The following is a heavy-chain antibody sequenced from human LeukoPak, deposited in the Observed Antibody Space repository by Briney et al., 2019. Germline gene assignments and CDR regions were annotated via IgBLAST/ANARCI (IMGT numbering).Heavy chain of an antibody. CDR3: ARVGGSNAFDI. D-gene: IGHD1-26*01. J-gene: IGHJ3*02. CDR1: GFTFSSYW. V-gene: IGHV3-74*01. Sequence: GGSLRLSCAASGFTFSSYWVHWVRHAPGKGLVWVSPINSDGSSTSYADSVKGRFTISRDNAKNTLSLQMNSLRAEDTAVYYCARVGGSNAFDIWGQGTMAIVSS. CDR2: INSDGSST.